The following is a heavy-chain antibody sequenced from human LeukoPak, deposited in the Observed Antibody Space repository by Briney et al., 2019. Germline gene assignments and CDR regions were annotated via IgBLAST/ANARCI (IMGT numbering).Heavy chain of an antibody. CDR2: IIPIFGTA. D-gene: IGHD6-13*01. CDR3: ARDAGYWYSPQQRYWDY. CDR1: GGTYSSYA. V-gene: IGHV1-69*05. Sequence: SVKVSCKASGGTYSSYAISWVRQAPGQGLEWMGRIIPIFGTANYAQKFQGRVTITTDESTSTAYMELSSMRSEDTALYYCARDAGYWYSPQQRYWDYWGQGTLVTVSS. J-gene: IGHJ4*02.